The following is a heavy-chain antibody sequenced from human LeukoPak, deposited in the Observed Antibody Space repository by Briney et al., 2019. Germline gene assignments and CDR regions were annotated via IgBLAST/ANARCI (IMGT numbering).Heavy chain of an antibody. V-gene: IGHV3-23*01. D-gene: IGHD2-2*01. J-gene: IGHJ5*02. Sequence: GGSLRLSCAASGFTFSSYAMSWVRQAPGKGLEWVSAISGSGGSTYYADSVKGRFTISRDNSKNTLYLQMNSLRAEDTAVYYCAKGPDCSSTSCYGNWFDLWGQGTLVTVSS. CDR3: AKGPDCSSTSCYGNWFDL. CDR2: ISGSGGST. CDR1: GFTFSSYA.